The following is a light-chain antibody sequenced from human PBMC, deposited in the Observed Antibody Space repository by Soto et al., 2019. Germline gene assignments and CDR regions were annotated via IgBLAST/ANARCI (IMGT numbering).Light chain of an antibody. CDR3: QQFYSYST. V-gene: IGKV1-5*03. Sequence: SRATMSAKVGDGVSITFRASQSVSTWLAWYQQKLGKAPKLLIYKASSLESGVPLRFSASGSGTEFSLTISSLQPGDFATYYCQQFYSYSTFGQRSMVDVK. CDR2: KAS. J-gene: IGKJ1*01. CDR1: QSVSTW.